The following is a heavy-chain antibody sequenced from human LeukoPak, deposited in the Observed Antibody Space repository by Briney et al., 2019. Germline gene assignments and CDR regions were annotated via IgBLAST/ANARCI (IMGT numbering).Heavy chain of an antibody. CDR3: AKHFCTGLDCSLFDS. J-gene: IGHJ4*02. V-gene: IGHV3-23*01. CDR1: GFTFSSYA. CDR2: ISGGGGST. Sequence: GGSLRLSCAASGFTFSSYAMSWVRQAPGKGLEWVSSISGGGGSTYHADSVKGRFIISRDDSKNALSLQLNSLRPEDTALYYCAKHFCTGLDCSLFDSWGQGTLVTVSS. D-gene: IGHD3/OR15-3a*01.